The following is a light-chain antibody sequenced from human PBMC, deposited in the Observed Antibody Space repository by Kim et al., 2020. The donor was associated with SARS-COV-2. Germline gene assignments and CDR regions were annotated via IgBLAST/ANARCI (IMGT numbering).Light chain of an antibody. Sequence: DIQMTQSPSSLSASVGDRVTITCRASQDISNYLAWYQQKPGKVPKLLIYAASTLQSGVSSRFGGTGSGTDFTLTISSLQPEDVATYYCQKYYSDPLFDQGTKVDIK. CDR1: QDISNY. CDR2: AAS. V-gene: IGKV1-27*01. J-gene: IGKJ1*01. CDR3: QKYYSDPL.